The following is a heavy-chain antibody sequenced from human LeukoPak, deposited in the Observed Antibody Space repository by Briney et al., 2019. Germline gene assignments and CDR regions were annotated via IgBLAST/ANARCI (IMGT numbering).Heavy chain of an antibody. CDR3: AGGHSSGSCFNAYHL. CDR2: VYSGGRT. Sequence: PGGSLRLSCAASEFTVSSNSMSCVRQAPGQGLEWVSGVYSGGRTFYADSVKGRFIISRDSSKNTLYLQMNTLRAEDTAVDYCAGGHSSGSCFNAYHLWGQGTMVTVSS. V-gene: IGHV3-53*01. CDR1: EFTVSSNS. J-gene: IGHJ3*01. D-gene: IGHD3-22*01.